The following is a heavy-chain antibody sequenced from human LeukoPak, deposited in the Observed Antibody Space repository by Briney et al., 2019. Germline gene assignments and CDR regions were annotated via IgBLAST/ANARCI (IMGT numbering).Heavy chain of an antibody. J-gene: IGHJ4*02. V-gene: IGHV3-23*01. CDR1: GFTFSSYA. Sequence: PGGSLRLSCAASGFTFSSYAMSWVRQAPGKGLEWVSAISGSGGSTYYADSVKGRFTISRGNSRNTVYMQMDSLRAEDTAIYYCAGDRNSDWYSPLDYWGQGSQVTVSS. CDR2: ISGSGGST. D-gene: IGHD6-19*01. CDR3: AGDRNSDWYSPLDY.